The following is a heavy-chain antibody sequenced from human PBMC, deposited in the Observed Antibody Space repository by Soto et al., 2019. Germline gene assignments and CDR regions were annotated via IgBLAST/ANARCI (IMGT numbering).Heavy chain of an antibody. J-gene: IGHJ5*02. V-gene: IGHV3-23*01. Sequence: GGSLRLSCAASGFTFSSYAMSWVRQAPGKGLEWVSAISGSGGSTYYADSVKGRFTISRDNSKNTLYLQMNSLRAEDTAVYYCAQRLKYQLLNPWGQGTLVTVSS. CDR1: GFTFSSYA. CDR2: ISGSGGST. D-gene: IGHD2-2*01. CDR3: AQRLKYQLLNP.